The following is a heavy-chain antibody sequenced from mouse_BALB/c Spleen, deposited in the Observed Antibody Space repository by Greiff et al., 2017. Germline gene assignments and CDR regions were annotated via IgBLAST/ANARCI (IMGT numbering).Heavy chain of an antibody. V-gene: IGHV6-6*02. J-gene: IGHJ4*01. Sequence: EVKVEESGGGLVQPGGSMKLSCVASGFTFSNYWMNWVRQSPEKGLEWVAEIRLKSNNYATHYAESVKGRFTISRDDSKSSVYLQMNNLRAEDTGIYYCTRRYYRYEGGAMDYWGQGTSVTVSS. D-gene: IGHD2-14*01. CDR1: GFTFSNYW. CDR3: TRRYYRYEGGAMDY. CDR2: IRLKSNNYAT.